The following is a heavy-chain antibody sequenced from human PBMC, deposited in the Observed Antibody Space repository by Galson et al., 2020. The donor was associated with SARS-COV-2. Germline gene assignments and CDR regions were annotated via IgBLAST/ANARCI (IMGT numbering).Heavy chain of an antibody. CDR1: GYTFTGYY. CDR3: ARRPLDRTVYDILTGYWGSYGMDV. J-gene: IGHJ6*02. CDR2: INPNSGGT. Sequence: ASVKVSCKASGYTFTGYYMHWVRQAPGQGLEWMGWINPNSGGTNYAQKFQGRVTMTRDTSISTAYMELSRLRSDDTAVYYCARRPLDRTVYDILTGYWGSYGMDVWGQGTTVTVSS. V-gene: IGHV1-2*02. D-gene: IGHD3-9*01.